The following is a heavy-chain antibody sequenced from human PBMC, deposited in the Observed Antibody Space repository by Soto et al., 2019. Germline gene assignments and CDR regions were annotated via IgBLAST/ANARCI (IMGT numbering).Heavy chain of an antibody. CDR3: ARESGYSYGYFDY. CDR2: IIPIFGTA. D-gene: IGHD5-18*01. V-gene: IGHV1-69*13. CDR1: GGTFSSYA. Sequence: SVKVSCKASGGTFSSYAISWVRQAPGQGLEVLGGIIPIFGTANYAQKFQGRVTITADESTSTAYMELSSLRSEDTAVYYCARESGYSYGYFDYWGQGTLVTVSS. J-gene: IGHJ4*02.